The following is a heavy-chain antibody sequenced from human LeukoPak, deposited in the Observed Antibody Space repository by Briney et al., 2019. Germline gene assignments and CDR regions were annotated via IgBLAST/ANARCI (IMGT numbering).Heavy chain of an antibody. CDR3: AKQLGYCSDGSCYFPY. Sequence: GGSLRLSCAASGLTFDKYAMSWVRQAPGRGLEWVSAISNNGGYTYYADSVQGRFTISRDNSKSTLCLQMNSLRAEDTAVYYCAKQLGYCSDGSCYFPYWGQGTLVTVSS. CDR2: ISNNGGYT. D-gene: IGHD2-15*01. J-gene: IGHJ4*02. CDR1: GLTFDKYA. V-gene: IGHV3-23*01.